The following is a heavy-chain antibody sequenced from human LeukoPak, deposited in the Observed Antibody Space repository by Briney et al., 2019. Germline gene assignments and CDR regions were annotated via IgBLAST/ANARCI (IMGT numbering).Heavy chain of an antibody. Sequence: GGSLRLSCAASGFTFSSYWMSWVRQAPGKGLEYVSNIKQDGSEKYYVDSVKGRFTISRDNAKNSVYLQMSSLRAEDTAVYYCARDRAVRWTGSLNIWGQGTMVTVSS. CDR1: GFTFSSYW. J-gene: IGHJ3*02. CDR2: IKQDGSEK. CDR3: ARDRAVRWTGSLNI. V-gene: IGHV3-7*01. D-gene: IGHD3/OR15-3a*01.